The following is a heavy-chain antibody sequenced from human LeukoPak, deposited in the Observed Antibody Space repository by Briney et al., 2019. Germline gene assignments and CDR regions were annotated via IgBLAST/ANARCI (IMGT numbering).Heavy chain of an antibody. CDR1: GGTFSTYA. D-gene: IGHD3-16*02. V-gene: IGHV1-69*13. Sequence: SVKVSCKASGGTFSTYAISWVRQAPGQGLEWMGGIIPIFGTANYAQKFQGRVTITADESTSTAYMELSSLRSEDTAVYYCARARKLRLGELSSDYWGQGTLVTVSS. CDR2: IIPIFGTA. J-gene: IGHJ4*02. CDR3: ARARKLRLGELSSDY.